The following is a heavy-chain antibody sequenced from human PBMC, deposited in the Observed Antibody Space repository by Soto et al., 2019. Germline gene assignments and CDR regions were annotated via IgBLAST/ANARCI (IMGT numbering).Heavy chain of an antibody. V-gene: IGHV5-51*01. Sequence: PGESLKISCKGSGYIFTSYWIGWVRQMPGKGLEWMGIIYPGDSDTRYSPSFQGQVTISADKSISTAYLQWSSLKASDTAMYYCARSPAYYDFWSGYHLYYYGMDVWGQGTTVTVSS. CDR2: IYPGDSDT. CDR1: GYIFTSYW. J-gene: IGHJ6*02. CDR3: ARSPAYYDFWSGYHLYYYGMDV. D-gene: IGHD3-3*01.